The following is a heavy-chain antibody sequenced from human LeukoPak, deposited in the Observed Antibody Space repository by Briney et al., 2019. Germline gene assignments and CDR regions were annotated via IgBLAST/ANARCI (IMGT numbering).Heavy chain of an antibody. D-gene: IGHD5-18*01. CDR2: SNAGNGNT. J-gene: IGHJ4*02. V-gene: IGHV1-3*02. CDR1: GGTFSSYA. CDR3: ARGGGGYSYGLDY. Sequence: ASVKVSCKASGGTFSSYAISWVRQAPGQGLEWMGWSNAGNGNTKYSQEFQGRVTITRDTSASTAYMELSSLRSEDMAVYYCARGGGGYSYGLDYWGQGTLVTVSS.